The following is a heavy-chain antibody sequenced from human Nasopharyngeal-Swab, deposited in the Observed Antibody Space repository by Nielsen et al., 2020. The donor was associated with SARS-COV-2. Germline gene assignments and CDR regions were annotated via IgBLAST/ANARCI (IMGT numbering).Heavy chain of an antibody. CDR1: GDSVSSNSAA. J-gene: IGHJ6*02. Sequence: SQTLSLTCAISGDSVSSNSAAWNWIRHSPSRGLEWLGRTYYRSKWYNDYAVSVKSRISINPDTSKNQFSLQLNSVTPEDTAVYYCARVQSSGWSYYYYGMDVWGQGTTVTVSS. D-gene: IGHD6-19*01. V-gene: IGHV6-1*01. CDR3: ARVQSSGWSYYYYGMDV. CDR2: TYYRSKWYN.